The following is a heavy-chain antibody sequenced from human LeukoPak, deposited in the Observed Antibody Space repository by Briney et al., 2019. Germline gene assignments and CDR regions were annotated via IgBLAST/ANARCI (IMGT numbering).Heavy chain of an antibody. CDR2: NSSGSTYI. Sequence: GGSLRLSCAASGFSFSSYSMNWVRQAPGKGLEWVSSNSSGSTYIYYADSVKGRYTISRDNAKNSLYLQVSTLRAEDTAVYYCAREISSSTSFDYWGQGTLVTVSS. J-gene: IGHJ4*02. D-gene: IGHD2-2*01. CDR3: AREISSSTSFDY. V-gene: IGHV3-21*01. CDR1: GFSFSSYS.